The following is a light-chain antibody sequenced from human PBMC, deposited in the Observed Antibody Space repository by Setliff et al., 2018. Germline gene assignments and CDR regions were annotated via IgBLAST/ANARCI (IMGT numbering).Light chain of an antibody. CDR1: SSDIGDYNY. CDR2: DVD. CDR3: GAYAGSSKKI. J-gene: IGLJ1*01. V-gene: IGLV2-8*01. Sequence: QSALSQPPSASGSPGQSVTISCTGTSSDIGDYNYVSWYQHHPGKAPKLLIYDVDKRPSGVPDRFSGSKSGSTASLTVSGLQADDEADYYCGAYAGSSKKIFGTGTKVTVL.